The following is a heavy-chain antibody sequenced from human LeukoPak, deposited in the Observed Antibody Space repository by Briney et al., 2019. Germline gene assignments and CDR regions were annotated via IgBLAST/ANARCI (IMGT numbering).Heavy chain of an antibody. J-gene: IGHJ4*02. CDR2: IWYDGSNK. CDR3: AKDNPPYGDYVFDY. V-gene: IGHV3-33*06. Sequence: PGRSLRLSCAASGFTFSSYGMHWVRQAPGKGLEWVAVIWYDGSNKYYAYSVKGRFTISRDNSKNTLYLQMNSLRAEDTAVYYCAKDNPPYGDYVFDYWGQGTLVTVSS. CDR1: GFTFSSYG. D-gene: IGHD4-17*01.